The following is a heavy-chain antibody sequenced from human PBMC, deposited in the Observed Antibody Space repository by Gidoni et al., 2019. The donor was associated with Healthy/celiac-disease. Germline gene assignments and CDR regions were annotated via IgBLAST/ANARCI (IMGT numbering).Heavy chain of an antibody. V-gene: IGHV3-21*01. Sequence: EVQLVESGGGLVTPGGSLRRSCAASGFTFSSSSMNWVRQATGKGLEWVSSISSSSSNIYYADSVKGRFTISRDNGKNSLYLQMNSLRAEDTAVYYCARGAPYGDYVYYYGMDVWGQGTTVTVSS. CDR2: ISSSSSNI. CDR3: ARGAPYGDYVYYYGMDV. CDR1: GFTFSSSS. D-gene: IGHD4-17*01. J-gene: IGHJ6*02.